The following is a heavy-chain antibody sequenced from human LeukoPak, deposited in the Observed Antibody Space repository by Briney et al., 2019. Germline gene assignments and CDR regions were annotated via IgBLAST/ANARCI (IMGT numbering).Heavy chain of an antibody. CDR1: GYTFTSYA. D-gene: IGHD2-2*02. CDR3: ARDLRIGCSSTSCYRGWFDP. CDR2: INAGNGNT. V-gene: IGHV1-3*01. Sequence: ASAKVSCKASGYTFTSYAMHWVRQAPGQRLEWMGWINAGNGNTKYSQKFQGRVTITRDTSASTAYMELSSLRSEDTAVYYCARDLRIGCSSTSCYRGWFDPWGQGTLVTVSS. J-gene: IGHJ5*02.